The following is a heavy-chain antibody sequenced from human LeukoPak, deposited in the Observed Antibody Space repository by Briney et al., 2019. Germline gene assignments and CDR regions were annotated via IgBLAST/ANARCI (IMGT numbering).Heavy chain of an antibody. CDR1: GGSIATGSYY. V-gene: IGHV4-39*07. CDR2: INHSGST. CDR3: ARGYGYYDY. D-gene: IGHD5-18*01. J-gene: IGHJ4*02. Sequence: SQTLSLTCTVSGGSIATGSYYWSWIRQPPGKGLEWIGEINHSGSTNYNPSLKSRVTISVDTSKNQFSLKLSSVTAADTAVYYCARGYGYYDYWGQGTLVTVSS.